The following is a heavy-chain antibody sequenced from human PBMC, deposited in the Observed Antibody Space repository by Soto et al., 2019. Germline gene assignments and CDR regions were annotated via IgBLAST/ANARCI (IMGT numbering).Heavy chain of an antibody. CDR1: GGSISSYY. CDR2: IYYSGST. V-gene: IGHV4-59*01. J-gene: IGHJ6*03. Sequence: SETLSLTCTVSGGSISSYYWSWIRQPPGKGLEWIGYIYYSGSTNYNPSLKSRVTISVDTSKNQFSLKLSSVTAADTAVYYCARVVKDTIFGVVITPEYYYYYYMDVWGKGTTVTVSS. CDR3: ARVVKDTIFGVVITPEYYYYYYMDV. D-gene: IGHD3-3*01.